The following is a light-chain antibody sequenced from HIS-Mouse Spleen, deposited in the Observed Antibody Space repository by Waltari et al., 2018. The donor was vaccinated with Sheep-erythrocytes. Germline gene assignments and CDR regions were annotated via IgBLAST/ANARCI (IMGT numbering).Light chain of an antibody. J-gene: IGLJ3*02. CDR3: CSYAGSSTPWV. CDR1: SSDVGSYNL. CDR2: VGS. Sequence: QSALTQPASVSGSPGQSITISCTGTSSDVGSYNLVSWYQQHPGKAPKLIIYVGSKRPSGVSNRFSGSKSGNTASLTISGLQAEDEADDYCCSYAGSSTPWVFGGGTKLTVL. V-gene: IGLV2-23*01.